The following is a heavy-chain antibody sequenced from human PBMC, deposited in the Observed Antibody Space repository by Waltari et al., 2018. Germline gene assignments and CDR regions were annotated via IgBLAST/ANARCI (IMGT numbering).Heavy chain of an antibody. V-gene: IGHV4-39*07. CDR3: ARNQRGWFDAFDI. D-gene: IGHD6-19*01. CDR1: GDSISNTNYY. J-gene: IGHJ3*02. Sequence: VQLVESGGGLVQPGGSLRLSCAASGDSISNTNYYWGWIRQPRGTGLQWIGSIHYIGDTYYSSSLKSRVIISVDTSNNQFSLRLTSVTAADTAIYFCARNQRGWFDAFDIWGQGTMVTVSS. CDR2: IHYIGDT.